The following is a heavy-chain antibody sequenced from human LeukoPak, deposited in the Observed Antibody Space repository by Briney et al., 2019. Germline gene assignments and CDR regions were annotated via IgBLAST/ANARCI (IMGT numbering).Heavy chain of an antibody. Sequence: GGSLRLSCAASGFASSSYAMSWVRQAPGKGLEWVSAISGSGGSTYYADSAKGRFTISRDNSKNTLYLQMNSLRAEDTAVYYCAKLASMVATLYYYYGMDVWGKGTTVTVSS. V-gene: IGHV3-23*01. CDR2: ISGSGGST. J-gene: IGHJ6*04. CDR1: GFASSSYA. CDR3: AKLASMVATLYYYYGMDV. D-gene: IGHD5-12*01.